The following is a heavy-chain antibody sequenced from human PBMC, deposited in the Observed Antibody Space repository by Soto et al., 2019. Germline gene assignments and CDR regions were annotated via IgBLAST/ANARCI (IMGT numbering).Heavy chain of an antibody. D-gene: IGHD6-19*01. CDR1: GGTFSSYA. V-gene: IGHV1-69*01. Sequence: QVQLVQSGAEVKKPGSSVKVSCKASGGTFSSYAISWVRQAPGQGLEWMGWIIPIFSTANYAEKFQGRVTITADESTSTAHMVQSSLRSEDEAVYYCAGGSSGTGVHYRNGFDLWGQGTLVTVSS. CDR3: AGGSSGTGVHYRNGFDL. J-gene: IGHJ5*02. CDR2: IIPIFSTA.